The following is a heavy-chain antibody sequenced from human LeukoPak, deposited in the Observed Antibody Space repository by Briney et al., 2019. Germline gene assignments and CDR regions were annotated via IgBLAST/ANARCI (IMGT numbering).Heavy chain of an antibody. CDR3: ARSQSWSAFDY. Sequence: GGPLRLSCAASGFTFSGYAMTWVRQAPGKGLEWVANIKQDGRERYYVDSVKGRFTISRDNAKNSLYLQMNSLRAEDTAVYYCARSQSWSAFDYWGQGTLVTVSS. V-gene: IGHV3-7*01. CDR2: IKQDGRER. J-gene: IGHJ4*02. CDR1: GFTFSGYA.